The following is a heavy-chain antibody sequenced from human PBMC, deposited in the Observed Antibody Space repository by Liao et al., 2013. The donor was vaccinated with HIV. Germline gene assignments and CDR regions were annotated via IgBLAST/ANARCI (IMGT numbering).Heavy chain of an antibody. CDR2: MHTSGAT. J-gene: IGHJ5*02. CDR3: ARAPSTHYDFWSGENYFDP. D-gene: IGHD3-3*01. Sequence: QAQLQESGPRLVRPSETLSLTCTVSGDSSRYHYWSWIRQPAGKTLEWLGRMHTSGATSISPSLKSRLTMSLDMSKNQFSLKLNSVTAADTALYYCARAPSTHYDFWSGENYFDPWGQGTLVTVSS. V-gene: IGHV4-4*07. CDR1: GDSSRYHY.